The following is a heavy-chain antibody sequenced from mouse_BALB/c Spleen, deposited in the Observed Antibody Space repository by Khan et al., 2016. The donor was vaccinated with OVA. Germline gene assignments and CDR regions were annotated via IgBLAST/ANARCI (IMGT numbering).Heavy chain of an antibody. CDR3: ARIYGGDFDY. J-gene: IGHJ2*01. D-gene: IGHD1-1*01. Sequence: VQLKQSGPGLVKPSQSLSLTCTVTGYSITSDYAWNWIRQFPGNKLEWMGYISYNGNTKYNTSLKSRISITRDTSKNQFFLQLNSVTPEDTATYYCARIYGGDFDYWGQGTTLTVSS. CDR1: GYSITSDYA. V-gene: IGHV3-2*02. CDR2: ISYNGNT.